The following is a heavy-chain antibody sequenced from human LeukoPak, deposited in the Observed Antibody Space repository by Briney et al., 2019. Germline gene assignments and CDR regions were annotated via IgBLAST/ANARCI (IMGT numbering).Heavy chain of an antibody. CDR1: GGSISSLY. CDR3: ARGYYFGLDV. Sequence: TSETLSLTCTVSGGSISSLYCNWIRQPPGKGPEWIGYIHSSGSMSSNPSLKSRVAMSIDTSKKQVSLRLNFVTPTDTAVYYCARGYYFGLDVWGLGTTVTVSS. CDR2: IHSSGSM. J-gene: IGHJ6*02. V-gene: IGHV4-4*09.